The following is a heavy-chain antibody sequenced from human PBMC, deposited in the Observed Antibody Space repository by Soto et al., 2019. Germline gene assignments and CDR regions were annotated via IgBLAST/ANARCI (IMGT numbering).Heavy chain of an antibody. J-gene: IGHJ6*02. CDR2: ISHDGQNQ. D-gene: IGHD2-2*01. CDR3: ARERADIVVAPVATSGMDV. Sequence: QVQLVESGGGVVPPGRSLKLSCIASGFAFGSHGMHWVRQVSGQGLEWVAVISHDGQNQYYRESVKGRFTISRDNSKNSLFLEVHSLRVEDMAVYYCARERADIVVAPVATSGMDVWGQGTAVTVSS. CDR1: GFAFGSHG. V-gene: IGHV3-30*03.